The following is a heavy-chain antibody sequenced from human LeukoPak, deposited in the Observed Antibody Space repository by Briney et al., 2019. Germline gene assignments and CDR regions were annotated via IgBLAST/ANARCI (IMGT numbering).Heavy chain of an antibody. J-gene: IGHJ6*02. D-gene: IGHD4-11*01. CDR3: ARDRRSNYAVFGMDV. CDR1: GGSISSYY. V-gene: IGHV4-59*01. CDR2: IYYSGST. Sequence: SETLSLTCTVSGGSISSYYWSWIRQPPGKGLEWIGYIYYSGSTNYNPSLKSRVTIPVDTSKNQFSLKLSSVTAADTAVYYCARDRRSNYAVFGMDVWGQGTTVTVSS.